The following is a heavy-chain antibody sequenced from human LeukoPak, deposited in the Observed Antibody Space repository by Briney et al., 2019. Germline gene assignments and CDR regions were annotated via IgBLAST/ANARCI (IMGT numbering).Heavy chain of an antibody. D-gene: IGHD6-6*01. CDR3: AIRGSADAFDI. CDR2: IIPIFGTA. CDR1: GGTFSSYA. J-gene: IGHJ3*02. V-gene: IGHV1-69*05. Sequence: GASVKVSCKASGGTFSSYAISWVRQAPGQGLEWMGRIIPIFGTANYAQKFQGRVTITTDESTSTADMELSSLRSEDTAVYYCAIRGSADAFDIWGQGTMVTVSS.